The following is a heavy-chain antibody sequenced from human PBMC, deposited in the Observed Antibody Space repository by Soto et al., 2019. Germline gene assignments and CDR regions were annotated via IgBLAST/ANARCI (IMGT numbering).Heavy chain of an antibody. Sequence: QVQLQKSGPRLVKPSETLSLTCIVSGGSISSYYWSWIRQPPGKGLEWIGYIYYSGSTNYNPSLMSRATISVDTSKNQFSLKLSSVTAAETAVYYCARAVLPATAPFDYWGQGTLVTVSS. V-gene: IGHV4-59*01. D-gene: IGHD2-2*01. CDR3: ARAVLPATAPFDY. J-gene: IGHJ4*02. CDR1: GGSISSYY. CDR2: IYYSGST.